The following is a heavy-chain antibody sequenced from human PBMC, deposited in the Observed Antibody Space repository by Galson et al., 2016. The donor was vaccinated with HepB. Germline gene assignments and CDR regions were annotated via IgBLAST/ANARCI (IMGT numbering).Heavy chain of an antibody. Sequence: ETLSLTCAVSGDSISSQNWWNWVRQPPGKGLEWIGEIFHSGSANYNPSLTSRVTISLDKSNNHISLKLSPVTAADTAVYYCARARRYCASRSCYSDPWGQGTLVTVSS. D-gene: IGHD2-2*01. J-gene: IGHJ5*02. CDR2: IFHSGSA. CDR3: ARARRYCASRSCYSDP. V-gene: IGHV4-4*02. CDR1: GDSISSQNW.